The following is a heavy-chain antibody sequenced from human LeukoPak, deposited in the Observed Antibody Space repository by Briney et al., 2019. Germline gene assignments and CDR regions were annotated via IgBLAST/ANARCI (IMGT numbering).Heavy chain of an antibody. CDR2: ISYDGSNT. V-gene: IGHV3-30*18. Sequence: GRSLRLSCAASGFTFSSYGMHWVRQAPGKGLEWVAVISYDGSNTYYADFVKGRFTISRDNSKNMLYLQMNSLRAEDTAVYYCAKPYYYGSRSYMDYWGQGTLVTVSS. D-gene: IGHD3-10*01. CDR1: GFTFSSYG. J-gene: IGHJ4*02. CDR3: AKPYYYGSRSYMDY.